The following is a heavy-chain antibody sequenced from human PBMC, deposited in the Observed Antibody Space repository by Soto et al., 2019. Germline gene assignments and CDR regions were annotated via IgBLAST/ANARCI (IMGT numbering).Heavy chain of an antibody. Sequence: ASVKVSCKASGYTFTGYYMHWVRQAPGQGLEWMGWINANSGGTNYAQKLQGRVTMTTDTSTSTAYMELRSLRSDDTAVYYCARDLAMVSTRFDPLGQGTLVTVSS. J-gene: IGHJ5*02. CDR1: GYTFTGYY. CDR2: INANSGGT. V-gene: IGHV1-2*02. D-gene: IGHD5-18*01. CDR3: ARDLAMVSTRFDP.